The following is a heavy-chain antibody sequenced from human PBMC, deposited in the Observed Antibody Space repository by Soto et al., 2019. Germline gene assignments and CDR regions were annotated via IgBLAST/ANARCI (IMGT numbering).Heavy chain of an antibody. CDR1: GITFSSYA. J-gene: IGHJ4*02. Sequence: GGSLRLSCAVSGITFSSYAMSWVRQAPGKGLEYVAVIRHDGANIYYADSVRGRFIISRDNSNNRLYLQMSSLRLEDTAVYYCVRDWWGFDYWGQGTPVTVSS. V-gene: IGHV3-64D*06. CDR3: VRDWWGFDY. CDR2: IRHDGANI. D-gene: IGHD2-15*01.